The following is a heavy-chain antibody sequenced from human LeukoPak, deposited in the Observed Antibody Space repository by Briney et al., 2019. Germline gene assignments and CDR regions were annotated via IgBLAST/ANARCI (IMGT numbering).Heavy chain of an antibody. CDR2: ISGSGDSL. J-gene: IGHJ5*02. D-gene: IGHD2-15*01. CDR3: AKDRIASPPQGRFDP. Sequence: PGGSLRLSCAASGFTLRSYAMNWVRQAPGKGLEWVSGISGSGDSLYYAGSVKGRFTISRDNSQNTLYLHMNNLGAEDTAIYYCAKDRIASPPQGRFDPWGQGTQVTVSS. CDR1: GFTLRSYA. V-gene: IGHV3-23*01.